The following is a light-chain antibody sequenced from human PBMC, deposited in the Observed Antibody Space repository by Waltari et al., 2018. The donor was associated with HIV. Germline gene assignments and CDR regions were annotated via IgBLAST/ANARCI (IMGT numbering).Light chain of an antibody. CDR2: RTS. CDR3: QQYSTHYA. J-gene: IGKJ2*01. Sequence: DIQMTQSPSNLSASVGDTVVITCRASQSIDNWLAWYQQKPGRAPRLLVSRTSLLERGVSSRFRGSGSGTEFTLTIMSLQPDDIGTYYCQQYSTHYAFGQGTRVE. V-gene: IGKV1-5*03. CDR1: QSIDNW.